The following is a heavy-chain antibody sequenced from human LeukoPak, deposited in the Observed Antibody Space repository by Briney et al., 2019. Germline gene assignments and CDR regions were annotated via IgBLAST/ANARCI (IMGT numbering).Heavy chain of an antibody. D-gene: IGHD6-19*01. CDR1: GGSISSYY. CDR2: IYTSGST. CDR3: ARVAVGAGIAVAGYFDY. Sequence: PSETLSLTCTVSGGSISSYYWSWIRQPAGKGLEWIGRIYTSGSTNYNPSLKSRVTMSVDTSKNQFSLKLSSVTAADTAVYYCARVAVGAGIAVAGYFDYWGQGTLVTVSS. V-gene: IGHV4-4*07. J-gene: IGHJ4*02.